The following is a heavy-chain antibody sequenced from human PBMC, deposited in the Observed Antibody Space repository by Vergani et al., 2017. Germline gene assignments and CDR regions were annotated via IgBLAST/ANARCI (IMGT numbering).Heavy chain of an antibody. D-gene: IGHD6-6*01. V-gene: IGHV3-30*18. CDR1: GFTFSSYG. Sequence: QVQLVESGGGVVQPGRSLRLSCAASGFTFSSYGMHWVRQAPGKGLEWVAVISYDGSNKYYADSVKGRFTISRDNSKNTLYLQMNSLRAEDTAVYYGAKDLGYSSPSFGGGEDYWGQGTLVTVSS. CDR3: AKDLGYSSPSFGGGEDY. CDR2: ISYDGSNK. J-gene: IGHJ4*02.